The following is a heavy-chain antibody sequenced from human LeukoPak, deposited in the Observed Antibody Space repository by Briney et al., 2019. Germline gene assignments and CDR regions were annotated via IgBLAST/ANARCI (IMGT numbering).Heavy chain of an antibody. CDR1: GGSISSNY. D-gene: IGHD5-24*01. CDR2: IYYSGST. CDR3: ARGEMATIEDAFDI. V-gene: IGHV4-59*01. J-gene: IGHJ3*02. Sequence: SATLSLTCTVSGGSISSNYWSSIRHSPGGGMEWIGYIYYSGSTNYNPSLKSRVTISVDTSKNQFSLKLSSVTAADTAVYYCARGEMATIEDAFDIWGQGTMVTVSS.